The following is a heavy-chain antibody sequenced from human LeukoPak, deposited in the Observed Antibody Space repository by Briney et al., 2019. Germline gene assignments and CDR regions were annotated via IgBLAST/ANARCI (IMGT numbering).Heavy chain of an antibody. D-gene: IGHD3-22*01. J-gene: IGHJ1*01. CDR2: INPNSGGT. CDR1: GYTFTSYA. CDR3: ARTVGTMIAPFQH. Sequence: GASVKVSCKASGYTFTSYAMNWVRQAPGQGLEWMGWINPNSGGTNYAQKFQGRVTMTRDTSISTAYMELSRLRSDDTAVYYCARTVGTMIAPFQHWGQGTLVTVSS. V-gene: IGHV1-2*02.